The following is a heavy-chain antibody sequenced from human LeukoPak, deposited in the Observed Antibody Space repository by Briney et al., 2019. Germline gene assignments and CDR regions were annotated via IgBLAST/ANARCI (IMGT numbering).Heavy chain of an antibody. Sequence: GGSLRLSCTVSGFTLSTYSLNWVRQAPGKGLEWVSRMTNSRSYYADSVKGRFTISRDNAKNSLYLQMNSLRAEDTAVYYCAGRSRDILTGYYSGFDYWGQGTLVTVSS. CDR2: MTNSRSY. D-gene: IGHD3-9*01. CDR1: GFTLSTYS. V-gene: IGHV3-21*04. CDR3: AGRSRDILTGYYSGFDY. J-gene: IGHJ4*02.